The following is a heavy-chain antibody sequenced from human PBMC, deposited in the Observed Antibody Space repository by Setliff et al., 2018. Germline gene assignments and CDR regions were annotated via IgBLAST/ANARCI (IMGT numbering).Heavy chain of an antibody. D-gene: IGHD3-16*02. Sequence: SETLSLTCTVSGGSISGTSTETYLWSWIRQPPGKGLEFIGYVFFNGAAKYDPSRKSRVAISVDTSKEQFSLKLSSVTAADTAVYFCARGGTYRYFDYWGQGAQVTVSS. CDR1: GGSISGTSTETYL. CDR3: ARGGTYRYFDY. J-gene: IGHJ4*02. V-gene: IGHV4-61*01. CDR2: VFFNGAA.